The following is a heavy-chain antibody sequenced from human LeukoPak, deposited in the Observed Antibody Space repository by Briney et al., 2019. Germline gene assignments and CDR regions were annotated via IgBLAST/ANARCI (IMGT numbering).Heavy chain of an antibody. V-gene: IGHV3-53*01. D-gene: IGHD3-3*02. CDR1: GFTVSSTY. Sequence: GGSLRLSCAASGFTVSSTYMHWVRQAPGKGLDWVSVIHSGGNTYYADSVKGRFTISRDNSKNTLYLQMNSLRAADTAVYYCARGLSTLPRSTFDYWGQGSLVTVSS. CDR3: ARGLSTLPRSTFDY. J-gene: IGHJ4*02. CDR2: IHSGGNT.